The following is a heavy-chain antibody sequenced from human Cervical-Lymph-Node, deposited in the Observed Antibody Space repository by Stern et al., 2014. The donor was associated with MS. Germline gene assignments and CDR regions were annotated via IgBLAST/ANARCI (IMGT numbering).Heavy chain of an antibody. CDR3: VRNYGDYGLDY. J-gene: IGHJ4*02. Sequence: EVQLVESGAEVKKPGESLKISCKVSGYNFSNYWIGWVRQMPGKGLEWMGIIYPSDSDIRYSPSFQGQVTISADTSISTAFLHWSRLKASDTAMYYCVRNYGDYGLDYWGQGTLVTVSS. D-gene: IGHD4-17*01. CDR1: GYNFSNYW. V-gene: IGHV5-51*03. CDR2: IYPSDSDI.